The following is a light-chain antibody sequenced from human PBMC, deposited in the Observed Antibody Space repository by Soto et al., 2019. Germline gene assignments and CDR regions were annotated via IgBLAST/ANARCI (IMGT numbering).Light chain of an antibody. CDR1: QSISSY. CDR3: QQSYSTPYT. V-gene: IGKV1-39*01. J-gene: IGKJ2*01. Sequence: DIQMTQSPSSLSASVGDRVTITCRASQSISSYLNWYQQKPGKAPKLLIYAASTLQSGVPSRFGGSGSGTDFTLTISSLQPEDFAAYYCQQSYSTPYTFGQPTKLEIK. CDR2: AAS.